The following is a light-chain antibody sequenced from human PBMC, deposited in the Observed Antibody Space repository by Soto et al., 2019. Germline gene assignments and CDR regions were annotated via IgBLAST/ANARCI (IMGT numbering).Light chain of an antibody. CDR1: QSISSW. V-gene: IGKV1-5*01. CDR2: DAS. J-gene: IGKJ1*01. CDR3: QQYGSSPPRT. Sequence: DIQMTQSPSTLSASVGDRVTITCRASQSISSWLAWYQQKPGKAPKLLIYDASSLESGVPSRFSGSGSGTEFTLTISSLQPDDFAVYYCQQYGSSPPRTFGQGTKVDIK.